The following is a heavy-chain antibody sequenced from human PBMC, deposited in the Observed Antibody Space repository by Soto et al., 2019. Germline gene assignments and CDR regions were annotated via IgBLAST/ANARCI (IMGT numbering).Heavy chain of an antibody. CDR2: IHHREST. CDR3: ACRYCSSDMCSVY. D-gene: IGHD2-15*01. CDR1: GGSISSNNW. V-gene: IGHV4-4*02. J-gene: IGHJ4*02. Sequence: QVQLQESGPGLVKPSGTLSLTCAVSGGSISSNNWWSWVRQAPGEGLEWIGEIHHRESTNSNPSLRGRVTISLDESKSQFSLTLSSVTAADTAVYYCACRYCSSDMCSVYWGPGTLVTVSS.